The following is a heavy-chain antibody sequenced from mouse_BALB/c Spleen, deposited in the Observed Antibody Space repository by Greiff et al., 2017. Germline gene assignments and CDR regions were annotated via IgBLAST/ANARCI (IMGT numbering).Heavy chain of an antibody. J-gene: IGHJ2*01. CDR3: AREGITTLVNDYFDY. CDR1: GYSFTGYY. D-gene: IGHD1-1*01. V-gene: IGHV1-31*01. Sequence: VQLQQSGPELVKPGASVKISCKASGYSFTGYYMHWVKQSHVKSLEWIGRINPYNGATSYNQNFKDKASLTVDKSSSTAYMELHSLTSEDSAVYYCAREGITTLVNDYFDYWGQGTTLTVSS. CDR2: INPYNGAT.